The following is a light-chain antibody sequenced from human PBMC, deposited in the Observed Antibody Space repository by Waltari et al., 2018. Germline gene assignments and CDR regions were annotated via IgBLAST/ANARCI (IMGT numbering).Light chain of an antibody. CDR3: QQYNNWLYT. CDR1: QSASTN. J-gene: IGKJ2*01. CDR2: DAS. V-gene: IGKV3-15*01. Sequence: ERVMTQSPATLSVSPGETATLSCRASQSASTNLAWYQQKAGQAPSLLIYDASIRATGVPARFSGSVAGTEFTLTITGLQSEDFAVYYCQQYNNWLYTFGQGTKLEIK.